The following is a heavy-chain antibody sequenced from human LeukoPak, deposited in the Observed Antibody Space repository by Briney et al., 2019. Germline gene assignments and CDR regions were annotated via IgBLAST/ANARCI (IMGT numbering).Heavy chain of an antibody. J-gene: IGHJ4*02. D-gene: IGHD3-10*01. CDR2: INHSGST. V-gene: IGHV4-34*01. CDR1: GGSFSGYY. CDR3: ARRYLWFGELLYSPFDY. Sequence: SETLSLTCAVYGGSFSGYYWSWIRQPPGKGLEWIGEINHSGSTNYNPSLKSRVTISVDTSKNQFSLKLGSVTAADTAVYYCARRYLWFGELLYSPFDYWGQGTLVTVSS.